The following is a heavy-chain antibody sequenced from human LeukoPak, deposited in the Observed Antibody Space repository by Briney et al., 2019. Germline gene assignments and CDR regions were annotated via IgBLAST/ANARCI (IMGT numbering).Heavy chain of an antibody. CDR3: ARGHYYDSSSYPIDAFDI. J-gene: IGHJ3*02. D-gene: IGHD3-22*01. Sequence: ASETLSLTCTVSGGSISNYYWSWIRQPPGKGLEWIGYIYYSGNTNYNPSLKSRVTISVDTSKNQFSLKLNSVTAADTAVYYCARGHYYDSSSYPIDAFDIWGQGTMVTVSS. V-gene: IGHV4-59*01. CDR1: GGSISNYY. CDR2: IYYSGNT.